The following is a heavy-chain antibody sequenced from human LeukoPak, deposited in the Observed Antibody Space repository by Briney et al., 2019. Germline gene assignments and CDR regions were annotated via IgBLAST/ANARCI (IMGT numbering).Heavy chain of an antibody. D-gene: IGHD6-13*01. CDR2: INPSGGST. CDR3: ARDQRGVWQQQPFDQ. J-gene: IGHJ4*02. CDR1: GYTFTSYY. Sequence: ASVKVSCKASGYTFTSYYMHWVRQAPGQGLEWMGIINPSGGSTSYAQKFQGRVTMTRDTSTSIVYMELSSLRSEDTAVYYCARDQRGVWQQQPFDQWGQGTLVTVSS. V-gene: IGHV1-46*01.